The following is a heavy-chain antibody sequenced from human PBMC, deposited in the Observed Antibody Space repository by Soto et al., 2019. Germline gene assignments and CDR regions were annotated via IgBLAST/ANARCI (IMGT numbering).Heavy chain of an antibody. Sequence: PGGSLRLSCAASGFTFSSYAMSWVRQAPGKGLEWVSAISGSGGSTYYADSVKGRFTISRHNSKNTLYLQMNSLRAEDTAVYYCAREVRGHHANYFDYWGQGTLVTVSS. J-gene: IGHJ4*02. CDR2: ISGSGGST. CDR3: AREVRGHHANYFDY. CDR1: GFTFSSYA. V-gene: IGHV3-23*01. D-gene: IGHD3-10*01.